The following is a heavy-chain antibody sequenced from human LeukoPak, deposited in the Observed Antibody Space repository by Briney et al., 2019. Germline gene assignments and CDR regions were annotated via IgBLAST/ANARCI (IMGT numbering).Heavy chain of an antibody. CDR2: IYYSGST. J-gene: IGHJ3*02. CDR1: GGSISSYY. V-gene: IGHV4-59*05. Sequence: PSETLSLTCTVSGGSISSYYWSWIRQPPGKGLEWIGSIYYSGSTYYNPSLKSRVTISVDTSKNQFSLKLSSVTAADTAVYYCARRGDSSSSRAFDIWGQGTMVTVSS. CDR3: ARRGDSSSSRAFDI. D-gene: IGHD6-6*01.